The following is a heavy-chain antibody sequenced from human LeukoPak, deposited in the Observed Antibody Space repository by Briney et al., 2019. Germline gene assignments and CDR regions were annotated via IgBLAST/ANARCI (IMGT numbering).Heavy chain of an antibody. CDR1: GGSFSGYY. Sequence: SETLSLTCAVYGGSFSGYYWSWIRKPPGKGLEWIGEINHSGSTNYNPSLKSRVTISVDTSKNQFSLKLSSVTAADTAVYYCASSLVVVAARDAFDIWGQGTMVTVSS. V-gene: IGHV4-34*01. J-gene: IGHJ3*02. CDR2: INHSGST. D-gene: IGHD2-15*01. CDR3: ASSLVVVAARDAFDI.